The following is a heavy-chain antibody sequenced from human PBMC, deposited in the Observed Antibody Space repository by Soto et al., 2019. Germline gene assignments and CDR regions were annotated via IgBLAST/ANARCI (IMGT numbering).Heavy chain of an antibody. Sequence: QVQLVQSGAEVKKPGSSVKVSCKASGGTFSSYAISWVRQAPGQGLEWMGGIIPIFGTANYAQKFQGRVTITADESTSTAYMELSSLRSEDTAVYYCARYYLRSRRGYGHTYFDLWGRGTLVTVSS. J-gene: IGHJ2*01. CDR1: GGTFSSYA. V-gene: IGHV1-69*01. CDR2: IIPIFGTA. CDR3: ARYYLRSRRGYGHTYFDL. D-gene: IGHD5-18*01.